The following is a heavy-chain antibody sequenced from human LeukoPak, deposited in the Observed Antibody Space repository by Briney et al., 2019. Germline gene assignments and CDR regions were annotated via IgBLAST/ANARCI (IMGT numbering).Heavy chain of an antibody. V-gene: IGHV4-39*01. D-gene: IGHD2-15*01. CDR2: IYYSGST. CDR3: ARHAELRPDIVVVVGATSFDY. J-gene: IGHJ4*02. CDR1: GGSISSSSYY. Sequence: SETLSLTCTVSGGSISSSSYYWGWIRQPPGKGLEWIGSIYYSGSTYYNPSLKSRVTISVDTSKNQFSLKLSSVTAADTTVYYCARHAELRPDIVVVVGATSFDYWGQGTLVTGSS.